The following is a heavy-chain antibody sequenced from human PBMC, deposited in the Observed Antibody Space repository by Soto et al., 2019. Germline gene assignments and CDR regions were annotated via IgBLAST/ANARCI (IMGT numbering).Heavy chain of an antibody. CDR3: ARPYDFWSGYYLSC. J-gene: IGHJ4*02. Sequence: EVQLVESGGGLVQPGGSLRLSCAASGFTFSSYWMSWVRQAPGKGLEWVANIKQDGSEKYYVDSVKGRFTISRDNAKNSLYLQMNSLRAEDTAVYYCARPYDFWSGYYLSCWGQGTLVTVSS. V-gene: IGHV3-7*01. CDR2: IKQDGSEK. D-gene: IGHD3-3*01. CDR1: GFTFSSYW.